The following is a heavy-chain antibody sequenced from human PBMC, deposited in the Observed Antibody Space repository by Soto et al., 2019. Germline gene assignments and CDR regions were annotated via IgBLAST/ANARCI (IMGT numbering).Heavy chain of an antibody. CDR1: GYTFTSYD. D-gene: IGHD3-3*01. CDR3: ARGRTIFGVAMGY. Sequence: QVQLVQSGAEVKKPGASVKVSCKASGYTFTSYDINWVRQATGQGLEWMGWMNPNSGNTGYAQKFQGRVNMTMNTSRSTAYIELSSLRSEDTAVYYCARGRTIFGVAMGYWGQGTLVTVSS. J-gene: IGHJ4*02. CDR2: MNPNSGNT. V-gene: IGHV1-8*01.